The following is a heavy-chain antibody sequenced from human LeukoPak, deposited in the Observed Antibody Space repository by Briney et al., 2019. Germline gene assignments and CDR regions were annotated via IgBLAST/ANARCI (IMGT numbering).Heavy chain of an antibody. CDR3: ANEIRPNDY. V-gene: IGHV3-23*01. D-gene: IGHD4-17*01. CDR1: GFTFSSYS. CDR2: ISISGSKT. J-gene: IGHJ4*02. Sequence: GGSLRLSCAASGFTFSSYSMNWVRQAPGKGLEWVSAISISGSKTYYADSVKGRFTISRDNSKNTLYLQMNSLRAEDTAVYYCANEIRPNDYWGQGTQVTVSS.